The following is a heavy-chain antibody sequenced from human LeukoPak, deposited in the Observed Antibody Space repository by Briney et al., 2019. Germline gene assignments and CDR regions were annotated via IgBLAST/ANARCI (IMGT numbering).Heavy chain of an antibody. CDR1: GFTFSNYS. D-gene: IGHD3-10*01. J-gene: IGHJ4*02. CDR3: ARAGRGYYGSGSYLVGY. V-gene: IGHV3-21*04. Sequence: GGSLRLSCAASGFTFSNYSMNWVRQAPGKGLEWVSSISSSSSYIYYADSVKGRFTISRDNAKNSLYLQMNSLRAEDTAVYYCARAGRGYYGSGSYLVGYWGQGTLVTVSS. CDR2: ISSSSSYI.